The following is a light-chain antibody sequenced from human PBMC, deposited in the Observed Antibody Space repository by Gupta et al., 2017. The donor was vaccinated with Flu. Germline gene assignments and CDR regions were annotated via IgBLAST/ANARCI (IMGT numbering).Light chain of an antibody. J-gene: IGLJ3*02. V-gene: IGLV1-51*02. CDR3: GTWDSSLSARV. CDR2: ENN. CDR1: SSNIGNNY. Sequence: QSVLTQPPSVSAPPGQKVTISCSGSSSNIGNNYVSWYQQLPGTAPKLLIYENNKRPSGIPDRFSGSKSGTSATLGITGLQTGDEADYYCGTWDSSLSARVFGGGTKLTVL.